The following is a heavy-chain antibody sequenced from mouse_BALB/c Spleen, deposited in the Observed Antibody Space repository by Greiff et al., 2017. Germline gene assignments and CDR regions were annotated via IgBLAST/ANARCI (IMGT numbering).Heavy chain of an antibody. Sequence: EVMLVESGGDLVKPGGSLKLSCAASGFTFSSYGMSWVRQTPDKRLEWVATISSGGSYTYYPDSVKGRFTISRDNAKNTLYLQMSSLKSEDTAMYYCARRGPRFDYWGQGTTLTVSS. J-gene: IGHJ2*01. CDR1: GFTFSSYG. CDR3: ARRGPRFDY. V-gene: IGHV5-6*02. CDR2: ISSGGSYT.